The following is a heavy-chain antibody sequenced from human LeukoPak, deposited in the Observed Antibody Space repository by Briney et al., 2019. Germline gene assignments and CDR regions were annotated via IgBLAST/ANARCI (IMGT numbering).Heavy chain of an antibody. D-gene: IGHD6-13*01. CDR3: ARGLIAAAGTPSNDY. CDR2: IYYSGST. CDR1: GGSISSGGYY. V-gene: IGHV4-31*03. Sequence: SETLSLTCTASGGSISSGGYYWSWIRQHPGKGLEWIGYIYYSGSTYYNPSLKSRVTISVDTSKNQFSLKLSSVTAADTAVYYCARGLIAAAGTPSNDYWGQGTLVTVSS. J-gene: IGHJ4*02.